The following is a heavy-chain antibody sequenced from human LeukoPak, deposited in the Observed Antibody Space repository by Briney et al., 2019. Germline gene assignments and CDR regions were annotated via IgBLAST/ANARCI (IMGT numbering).Heavy chain of an antibody. CDR1: GVSINSGDYY. Sequence: PSETLSLTCTVSGVSINSGDYYWGWIRQPPGKGLEWIGTIYYSGRTYYNPPLKSRVTISEDTSKNQFSLRLTSVTAADTAIYYCGSHRTAINKYGPYDAFDIWGQGTMVTVSS. D-gene: IGHD3-10*01. CDR2: IYYSGRT. J-gene: IGHJ3*02. V-gene: IGHV4-39*01. CDR3: GSHRTAINKYGPYDAFDI.